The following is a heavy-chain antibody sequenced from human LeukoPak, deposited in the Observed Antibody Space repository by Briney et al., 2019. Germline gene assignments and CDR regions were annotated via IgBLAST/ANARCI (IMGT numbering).Heavy chain of an antibody. CDR1: GGSISSSNW. J-gene: IGHJ5*02. D-gene: IGHD3-10*01. Sequence: SETLSLTCAVSGGSISSSNWWSWVRQPPGKGLEWIGEIYHSGSTNYNPSLKSRVTISVDTSKNQFSLKLSSVTAADTAVYYCAANTLTMVRGVIITAGWFDPWGQGTLVTVSS. V-gene: IGHV4-4*02. CDR2: IYHSGST. CDR3: AANTLTMVRGVIITAGWFDP.